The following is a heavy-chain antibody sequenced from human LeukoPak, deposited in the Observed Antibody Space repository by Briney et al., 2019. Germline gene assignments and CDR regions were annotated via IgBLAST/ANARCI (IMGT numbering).Heavy chain of an antibody. CDR1: GFTFSNYW. CDR2: INNDGSTT. V-gene: IGHV3-74*01. J-gene: IGHJ4*02. Sequence: GGSLRLSCAASGFTFSNYWMNWVRQAPEKGLVWVSRINNDGSTTTYADSVKGRFTISRDNAKNTLYLQMNSLRAEDTAVYYCTRELTTSPLFDYWGQGTLVTVSS. CDR3: TRELTTSPLFDY. D-gene: IGHD1-14*01.